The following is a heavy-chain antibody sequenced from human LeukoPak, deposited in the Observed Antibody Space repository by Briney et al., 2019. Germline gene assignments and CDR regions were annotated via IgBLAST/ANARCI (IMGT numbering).Heavy chain of an antibody. J-gene: IGHJ4*02. Sequence: ASVKVSCKASGYTFTGYYMHWVRQAPGQGLEWMGWINPNSGGTNYAQKFQGRATMTRDTSISTAYMELSRLRSDDTAVYYCAREYYDSSGRRIDYWGQGTLVTVSS. D-gene: IGHD3-22*01. CDR3: AREYYDSSGRRIDY. V-gene: IGHV1-2*02. CDR2: INPNSGGT. CDR1: GYTFTGYY.